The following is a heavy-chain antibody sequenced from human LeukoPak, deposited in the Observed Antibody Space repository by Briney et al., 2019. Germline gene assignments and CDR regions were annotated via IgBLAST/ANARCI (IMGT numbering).Heavy chain of an antibody. Sequence: GGSLRLSCAASGFTFSSYSMNWVRQAPGKGLEWVSYISSSSSTIYYADSVKGRFTISRDNAKNSLYLQMNSLRAEDTAVYYCARNIRITMVRGVIFDYWGQGTLVTVSS. CDR1: GFTFSSYS. V-gene: IGHV3-48*01. D-gene: IGHD3-10*01. J-gene: IGHJ4*02. CDR2: ISSSSSTI. CDR3: ARNIRITMVRGVIFDY.